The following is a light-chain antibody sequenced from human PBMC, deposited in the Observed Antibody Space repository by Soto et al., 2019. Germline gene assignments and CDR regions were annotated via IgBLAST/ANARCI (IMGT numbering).Light chain of an antibody. CDR1: QSVRSNC. CDR3: QQYGSSPQT. CDR2: GAS. J-gene: IGKJ1*01. Sequence: EIVLTQSPGTLSLSPGERATLSCRASQSVRSNCLAWYQQKPGQAPRLLIYGASSRATGIPDRFSGSGSGTDFSLTISRLEPEDCAVYYCQQYGSSPQTCGQGTKVEIK. V-gene: IGKV3-20*01.